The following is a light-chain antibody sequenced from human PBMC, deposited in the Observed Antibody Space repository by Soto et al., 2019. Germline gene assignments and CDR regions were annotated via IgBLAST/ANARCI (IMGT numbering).Light chain of an antibody. Sequence: QSVLTQPPSASGTPGQRVTISCSGSSSNIGKNTVNWYQQVPGAAPKLLIYNNSQRPSGVPDRFSGSKSGTSASLAISGLQSEDEADYYCAAWDDSLKGVFGGGTKVTVL. V-gene: IGLV1-44*01. J-gene: IGLJ2*01. CDR3: AAWDDSLKGV. CDR2: NNS. CDR1: SSNIGKNT.